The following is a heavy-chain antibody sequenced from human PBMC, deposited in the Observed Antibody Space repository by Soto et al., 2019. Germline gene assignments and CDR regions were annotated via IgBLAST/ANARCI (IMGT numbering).Heavy chain of an antibody. D-gene: IGHD1-1*01. CDR1: GFTFSSYA. J-gene: IGHJ4*02. V-gene: IGHV3-23*01. Sequence: GGSLRLSCAASGFTFSSYAMSWVRQAPGKGLEWVSAISSSGGSTYYADSVKGRFTISRDNSKNTLYLQMNSLRAEDTAVYYCAKSPYGTTATEFDYWGQGTLVTVSS. CDR3: AKSPYGTTATEFDY. CDR2: ISSSGGST.